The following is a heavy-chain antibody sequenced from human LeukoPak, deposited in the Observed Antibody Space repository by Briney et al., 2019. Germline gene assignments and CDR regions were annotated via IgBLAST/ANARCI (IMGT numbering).Heavy chain of an antibody. CDR3: ARSPFGEVIRRGYFDY. CDR2: ISSSGSTI. CDR1: GFTFSDYY. D-gene: IGHD3-3*01. Sequence: GGSLRLSCAASGFTFSDYYMSWIRQAPGKGLEWVSYISSSGSTIYYADSVKGRFTISRDNAKNSLYLQMNSLRAEDTAVYYCARSPFGEVIRRGYFDYWGQGTLVTVSS. V-gene: IGHV3-11*04. J-gene: IGHJ4*02.